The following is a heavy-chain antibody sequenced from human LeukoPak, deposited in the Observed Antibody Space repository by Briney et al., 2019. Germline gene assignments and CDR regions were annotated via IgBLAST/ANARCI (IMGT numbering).Heavy chain of an antibody. J-gene: IGHJ5*02. D-gene: IGHD3-16*01. CDR3: ARGCMGCPNP. CDR1: GGTFSSYA. CDR2: MNPNSGNT. V-gene: IGHV1-8*02. Sequence: ASVKVSCKASGGTFSSYAISWVRQATGQGLEWMGWMNPNSGNTGYAQKFQGRVTMTRNTSISTAYMELSSLRSEDTAVYYCARGCMGCPNPWGQGTLVTVSP.